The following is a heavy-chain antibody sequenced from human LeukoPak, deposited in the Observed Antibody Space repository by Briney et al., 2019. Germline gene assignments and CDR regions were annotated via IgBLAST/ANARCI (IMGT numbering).Heavy chain of an antibody. J-gene: IGHJ4*02. D-gene: IGHD3-9*01. CDR2: INPNSGGT. V-gene: IGHV1-2*02. CDR3: ARDYDILTGYYTPGY. CDR1: GYTFTGYY. Sequence: ASVKVSCKASGYTFTGYYMHWVRQAPGQGLEWMGWINPNSGGTNYAQKFQGRVTMTRDTSISTAYMELSRLRSDDTAVYYCARDYDILTGYYTPGYWGQGTLVTVSS.